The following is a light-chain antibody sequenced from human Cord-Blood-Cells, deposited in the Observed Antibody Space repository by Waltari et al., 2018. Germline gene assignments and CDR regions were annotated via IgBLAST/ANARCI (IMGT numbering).Light chain of an antibody. Sequence: EIVLTQSPATLSVSPGARATLSCRASQSVSSNLAWYQHKPCQAPRLLIYGASNRATGIPARFSGSGSGTEFTLTISSLQSEDFAVYYCQQYNNWPRTFGQGTKVDIK. CDR3: QQYNNWPRT. V-gene: IGKV3-15*01. CDR1: QSVSSN. J-gene: IGKJ3*01. CDR2: GAS.